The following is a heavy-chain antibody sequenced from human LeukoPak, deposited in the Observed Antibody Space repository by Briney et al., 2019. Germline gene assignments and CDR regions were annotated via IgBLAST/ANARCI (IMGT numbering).Heavy chain of an antibody. CDR2: IYIVGTT. D-gene: IGHD1-26*01. V-gene: IGHV3-53*01. J-gene: IGHJ4*02. Sequence: PGRSLRLSCAASGFTVSSNHMGWVRQAPGAGLGWVSVIYIVGTTYYADSVKGRFTISRDNSKNTLYLQMNSLRAEDTAVYYCARDRGIVGATAWGQGTLVTVSS. CDR3: ARDRGIVGATA. CDR1: GFTVSSNH.